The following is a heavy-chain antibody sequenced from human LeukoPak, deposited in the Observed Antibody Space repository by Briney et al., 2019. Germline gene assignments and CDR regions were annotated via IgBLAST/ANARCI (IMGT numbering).Heavy chain of an antibody. CDR3: ARILEKVGWIYDAFDI. Sequence: SVKVSCKASGGTFSSYAISWVRQAPGQGLEWMGGIIPIFGTANYAQKFQGRVTITADESTSTAYMELSSLRSEDTAVYYCARILEKVGWIYDAFDIWGQGQWSPSLQ. CDR1: GGTFSSYA. D-gene: IGHD6-19*01. V-gene: IGHV1-69*01. CDR2: IIPIFGTA. J-gene: IGHJ3*02.